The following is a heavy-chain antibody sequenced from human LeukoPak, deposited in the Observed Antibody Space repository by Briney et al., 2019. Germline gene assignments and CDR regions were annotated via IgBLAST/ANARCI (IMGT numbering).Heavy chain of an antibody. D-gene: IGHD3-10*01. CDR3: ARSLRVRGIPDYMDV. CDR2: IHKNAIT. J-gene: IGHJ6*03. V-gene: IGHV3-53*01. CDR1: GVSISSSNSY. Sequence: ETLSLTCTVSGVSISSSNSYWGWIRQPPGKGLEWVSVIHKNAITYYADTVRGRFTISRDNSMNILYLQMNSLRVEDTAVYYCARSLRVRGIPDYMDVWGKGTTVTISS.